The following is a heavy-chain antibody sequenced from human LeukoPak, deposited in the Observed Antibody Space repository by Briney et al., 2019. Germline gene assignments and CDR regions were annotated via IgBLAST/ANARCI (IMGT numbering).Heavy chain of an antibody. V-gene: IGHV1-2*02. CDR3: GRGNPVAGIDP. CDR2: INPNSCAT. CDR1: KYTFTGYY. D-gene: IGHD6-19*01. Sequence: ASVKVSCKASKYTFTGYYIHWVRQAPGQGLEWMGWINPNSCATDYAQKFQGRVTMTRDTSISTAYMELTTLTSDDMALYYCGRGNPVAGIDPWGQGTLVTVSS. J-gene: IGHJ5*01.